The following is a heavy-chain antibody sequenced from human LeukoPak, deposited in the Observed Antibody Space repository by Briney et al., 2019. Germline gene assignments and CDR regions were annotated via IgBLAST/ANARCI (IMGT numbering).Heavy chain of an antibody. Sequence: GRSLRLSCAASGFTFDDYAMHWVRQAPGKGLEWVSGISWNSGSIGYADSVKGRFTISRDNAKNSLYLQMNSLRAEDTAVYYCARGNGGDYWGQGTLVTVSS. D-gene: IGHD1-1*01. CDR3: ARGNGGDY. CDR1: GFTFDDYA. J-gene: IGHJ4*02. CDR2: ISWNSGSI. V-gene: IGHV3-9*01.